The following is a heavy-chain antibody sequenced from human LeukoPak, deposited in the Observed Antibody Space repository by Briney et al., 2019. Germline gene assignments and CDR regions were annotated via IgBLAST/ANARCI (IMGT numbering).Heavy chain of an antibody. CDR3: AKDGSSSSWFSPYYFDY. D-gene: IGHD6-13*01. CDR2: ISGSGGST. CDR1: GFTFSSYA. Sequence: GGSLRLSCAASGFTFSSYAMSWVRQAPGKGLEWVSAISGSGGSTYYADSVKGRFTISRDNSKNTLYLQMNSLRAENTAVYYCAKDGSSSSWFSPYYFDYWGQGTLVTVSS. V-gene: IGHV3-23*01. J-gene: IGHJ4*02.